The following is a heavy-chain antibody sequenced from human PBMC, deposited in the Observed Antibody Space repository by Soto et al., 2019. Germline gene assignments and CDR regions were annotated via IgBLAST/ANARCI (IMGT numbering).Heavy chain of an antibody. Sequence: GGSLRLSCAASGFTFSSYGMHWVRQAPGKGLEWVAVISYDGSNKYYADSVKGRFTISRDNSKNTLYLQMNSLRAEDTAVYYCAKDYRERHAHYYYKYMDVWGKGTTVTVSS. V-gene: IGHV3-30*18. CDR2: ISYDGSNK. D-gene: IGHD1-1*01. CDR3: AKDYRERHAHYYYKYMDV. CDR1: GFTFSSYG. J-gene: IGHJ6*03.